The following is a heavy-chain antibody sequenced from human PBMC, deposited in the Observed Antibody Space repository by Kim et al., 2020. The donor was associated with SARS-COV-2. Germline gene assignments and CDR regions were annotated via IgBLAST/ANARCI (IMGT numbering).Heavy chain of an antibody. CDR2: ISYDGSNK. D-gene: IGHD3-3*01. V-gene: IGHV3-30*04. CDR3: ARDFRSYYDFWSGYLGY. Sequence: GGSLRLSCAASGFTFSSYAMHWVRQAPGKGLEWVAVISYDGSNKYYADSVKGRFTISRDNSKNTLYLQMNSLRAEDTAVYYCARDFRSYYDFWSGYLGYWGQGTLVTVSS. J-gene: IGHJ4*02. CDR1: GFTFSSYA.